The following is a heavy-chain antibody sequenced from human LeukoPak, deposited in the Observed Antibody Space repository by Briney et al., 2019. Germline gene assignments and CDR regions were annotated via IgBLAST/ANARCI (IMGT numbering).Heavy chain of an antibody. Sequence: GGSLRLSCAASGLTVSTTYMNWVRQAPGKGLEWVSVIYSDGSTKYADSVKGRFTISGDNSKNTLYLQMNNLRGEDTALYFCARDGGRWSFDYWGQGTLVTVSS. CDR1: GLTVSTTY. CDR3: ARDGGRWSFDY. D-gene: IGHD3-16*01. CDR2: IYSDGST. J-gene: IGHJ4*02. V-gene: IGHV3-66*01.